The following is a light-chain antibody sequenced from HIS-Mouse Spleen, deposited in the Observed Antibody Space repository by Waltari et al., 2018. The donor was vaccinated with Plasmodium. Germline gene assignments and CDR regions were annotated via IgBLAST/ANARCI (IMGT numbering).Light chain of an antibody. CDR2: EDR. V-gene: IGLV3-10*01. Sequence: SYDLTQPPSVSVSPGQTASITRSGDALPKKYSYWYQQKSVQAPVLVIYEDRKRPPGIPERFSGSRSGTMATLTISGAQVEDEADYYCYSTDSSGNHRVFGGGTKLTVL. J-gene: IGLJ3*02. CDR1: ALPKKY. CDR3: YSTDSSGNHRV.